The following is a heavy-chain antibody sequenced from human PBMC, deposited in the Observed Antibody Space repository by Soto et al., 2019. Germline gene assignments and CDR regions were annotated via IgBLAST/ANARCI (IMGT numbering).Heavy chain of an antibody. V-gene: IGHV4-39*01. CDR1: GASIDRSNYY. D-gene: IGHD3-22*01. J-gene: IGHJ4*02. Sequence: QLQLQESGPGLLRPSETLSLTCTVSGASIDRSNYYWDWIRQPPGKGLEWIGTTYYNGNAYYNPSLKSRVTMSVDTSKNQFSLKLISVTAADTAVYYCARHFVDVAIKGWGHWGQGTLVTVSS. CDR3: ARHFVDVAIKGWGH. CDR2: TYYNGNA.